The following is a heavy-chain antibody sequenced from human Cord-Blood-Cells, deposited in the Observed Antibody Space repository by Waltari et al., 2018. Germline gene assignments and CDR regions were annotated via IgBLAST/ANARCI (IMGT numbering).Heavy chain of an antibody. CDR1: GFSLSTSGVG. Sequence: QITLKESGPTLVKPTQTLTLTCTFSGFSLSTSGVGVGWIRQPPGKALEWLALIYWNDDKRYSPSLKSRLTITKDTSKNQVVLTMINMDPVDTATYYCALGDILTGYYDYWGQGTLVTVSS. CDR2: IYWNDDK. CDR3: ALGDILTGYYDY. V-gene: IGHV2-5*01. D-gene: IGHD3-9*01. J-gene: IGHJ4*02.